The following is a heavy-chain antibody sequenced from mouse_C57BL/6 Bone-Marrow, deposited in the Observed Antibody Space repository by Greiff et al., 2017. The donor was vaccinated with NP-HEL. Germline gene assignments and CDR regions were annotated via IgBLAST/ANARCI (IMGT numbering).Heavy chain of an antibody. CDR2: INPSTGGT. D-gene: IGHD1-1*01. CDR1: GYSFTGYY. CDR3: ARERDYFYAMDY. Sequence: EVKLVESGPELVKPGASVKISCKASGYSFTGYYMNWVKQSPEKSLEWIGEINPSTGGTTYNQKFKAKATLTVDKSSSTAYMQLKSLTSEDSAVYYCARERDYFYAMDYWGQGTSVTVSS. J-gene: IGHJ4*01. V-gene: IGHV1-42*01.